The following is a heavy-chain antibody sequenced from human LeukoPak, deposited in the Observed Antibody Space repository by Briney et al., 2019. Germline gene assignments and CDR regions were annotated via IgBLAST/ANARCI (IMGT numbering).Heavy chain of an antibody. Sequence: SETLSLTCAVSGFSVSSEYYWGWIRQHPGKALEWIGYIYYSGTTYQNPSLKSRLVISVDTSKNQFALNLGSVTAADTAIYFCARRSVYGDAFDIWGQGTMVTVFS. CDR2: IYYSGTT. V-gene: IGHV4-31*11. CDR1: GFSVSSEYY. J-gene: IGHJ3*02. CDR3: ARRSVYGDAFDI. D-gene: IGHD5/OR15-5a*01.